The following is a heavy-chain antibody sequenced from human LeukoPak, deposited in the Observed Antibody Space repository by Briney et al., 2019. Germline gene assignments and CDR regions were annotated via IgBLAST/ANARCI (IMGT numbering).Heavy chain of an antibody. CDR2: IIPIFGTA. CDR3: ARDLKREHPGVACGMDV. CDR1: GGTFSSYA. J-gene: IGHJ6*02. D-gene: IGHD1-26*01. Sequence: RASVNVSCKASGGTFSSYAISWVRQAPGQGLERMGGIIPIFGTANYAQKFQGRVTITADGSTSTAYMELSSLRSEDTAVYYCARDLKREHPGVACGMDVWGQGTTVTVSS. V-gene: IGHV1-69*13.